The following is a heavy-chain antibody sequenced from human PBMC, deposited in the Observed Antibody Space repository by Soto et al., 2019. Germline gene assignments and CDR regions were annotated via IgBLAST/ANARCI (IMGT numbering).Heavy chain of an antibody. CDR3: ATRAADYDFWSGYYSYYYYMDV. CDR2: IYYSGST. Sequence: PSETLSLTCTVSGCSISSYYWSWIRQPPGKGLEWIGYIYYSGSTNYNPSLKSRVTISVDTSKNQFSLKLSSVTAADTAVYYCATRAADYDFWSGYYSYYYYMDVWGKGTTVTVSS. V-gene: IGHV4-59*08. J-gene: IGHJ6*03. D-gene: IGHD3-3*01. CDR1: GCSISSYY.